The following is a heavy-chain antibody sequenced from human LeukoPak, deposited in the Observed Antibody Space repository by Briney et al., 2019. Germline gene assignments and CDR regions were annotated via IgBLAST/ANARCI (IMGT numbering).Heavy chain of an antibody. Sequence: ASVKVSCKASGYTFTSYDINWVRQATGQGLEWMGWMNPNSGNTGYAQKFQGRVTMTRNTSISTAYMELSSLRSEDTAVYYCARERLRYFDWLFDAFDIWGQGTMVTVSS. V-gene: IGHV1-8*01. D-gene: IGHD3-9*01. CDR3: ARERLRYFDWLFDAFDI. CDR2: MNPNSGNT. J-gene: IGHJ3*02. CDR1: GYTFTSYD.